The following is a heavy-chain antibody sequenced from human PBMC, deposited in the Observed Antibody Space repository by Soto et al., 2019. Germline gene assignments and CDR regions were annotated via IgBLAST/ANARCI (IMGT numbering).Heavy chain of an antibody. V-gene: IGHV1-69*01. D-gene: IGHD6-19*01. Sequence: QVQLVQSGAEVKKPGSSVKVSCKASGGTFSSYAISWVRQAPGQGLEWMGGIIPIFGTANDAQKFQGRVTITEDESTSTAYMELSSLRSEDTAVYYCARRIHSSAGSLRAFDIWGQGTMVTVSS. J-gene: IGHJ3*02. CDR1: GGTFSSYA. CDR2: IIPIFGTA. CDR3: ARRIHSSAGSLRAFDI.